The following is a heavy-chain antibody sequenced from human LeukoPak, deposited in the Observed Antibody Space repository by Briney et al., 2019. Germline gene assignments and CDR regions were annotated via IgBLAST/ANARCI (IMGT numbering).Heavy chain of an antibody. D-gene: IGHD1-14*01. CDR2: ISSSSSTI. CDR3: AKEDSEGGPNWFDP. CDR1: GFTFSSYS. Sequence: RSGGSLRLSCAASGFTFSSYSMNWVRQAPGKGLEWVSYISSSSSTIYYADSVKGRFTISRDNAKNSLYLQMNSLRAEDTAVYYCAKEDSEGGPNWFDPWGQGTLVTVSS. V-gene: IGHV3-48*01. J-gene: IGHJ5*02.